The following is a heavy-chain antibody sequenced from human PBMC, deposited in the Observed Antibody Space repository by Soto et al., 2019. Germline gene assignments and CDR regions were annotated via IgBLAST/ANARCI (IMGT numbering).Heavy chain of an antibody. Sequence: QVQLQESGPGLMKPSGTLSLTCAVSGGSISTHWWSWVRQPPGKGLEWIGEIYHSGSTNYNPSLKNRVTMSVDKSQNHLSLNLTSVTAADTAVYDCARHIAVSGTRGVDFWGQGTLVTVSS. CDR2: IYHSGST. V-gene: IGHV4-4*02. J-gene: IGHJ4*02. CDR1: GGSISTHW. D-gene: IGHD6-19*01. CDR3: ARHIAVSGTRGVDF.